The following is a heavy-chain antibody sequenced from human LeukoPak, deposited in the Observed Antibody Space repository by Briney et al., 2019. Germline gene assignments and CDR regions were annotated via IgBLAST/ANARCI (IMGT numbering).Heavy chain of an antibody. CDR2: ISVYNGNT. Sequence: ASVKVSCKASGYIFTSYGISWVRQAPGQGLEWLGWISVYNGNTNYAQNFQGRVTMTTDTSTSTAYMELRSLRPDDTAVYYCAREGIAVAGSFDYWGQGTLVTVSS. CDR3: AREGIAVAGSFDY. V-gene: IGHV1-18*01. J-gene: IGHJ4*02. CDR1: GYIFTSYG. D-gene: IGHD6-19*01.